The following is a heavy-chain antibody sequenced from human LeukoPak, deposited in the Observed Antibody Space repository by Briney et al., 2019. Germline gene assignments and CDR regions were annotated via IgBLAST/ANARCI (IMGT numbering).Heavy chain of an antibody. CDR3: TRVGLSRGYYYYYGMDV. Sequence: SETLSLTCAVYGGSFSGYYWSWIRQPPGKGLEWIGEINHSGSTNYNPSLKSRVTISVDTSKNQFSLKLSSVTAADTAVYYCTRVGLSRGYYYYYGMDVWGQGTTVTVS. J-gene: IGHJ6*02. CDR2: INHSGST. V-gene: IGHV4-34*01. CDR1: GGSFSGYY.